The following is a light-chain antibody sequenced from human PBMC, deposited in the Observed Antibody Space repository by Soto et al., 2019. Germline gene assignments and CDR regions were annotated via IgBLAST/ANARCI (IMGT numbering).Light chain of an antibody. Sequence: IVLTQSPGTLSLSPGERATLSCRASQSVSSSYLAWYQQKPGQAPRLLIYGASSRATGIPDRLSGSGSGTDFNFSISGLESEYFAVYYCQEYVSAPPWTFGQGTKVDIK. J-gene: IGKJ1*01. CDR3: QEYVSAPPWT. CDR1: QSVSSSY. CDR2: GAS. V-gene: IGKV3-20*01.